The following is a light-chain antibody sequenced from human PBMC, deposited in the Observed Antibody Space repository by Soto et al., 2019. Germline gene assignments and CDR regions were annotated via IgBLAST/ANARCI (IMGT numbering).Light chain of an antibody. Sequence: DIQTTQSPSTLSASVGDRVTITCRASQSISSWLAWYQQKPGKAPKLLINKASSLESGVPSRFSGSGSGTEFTLTISSLQPDDFATYYCQHFNSYPWTFGQGTKVEIK. J-gene: IGKJ1*01. CDR2: KAS. V-gene: IGKV1-5*03. CDR3: QHFNSYPWT. CDR1: QSISSW.